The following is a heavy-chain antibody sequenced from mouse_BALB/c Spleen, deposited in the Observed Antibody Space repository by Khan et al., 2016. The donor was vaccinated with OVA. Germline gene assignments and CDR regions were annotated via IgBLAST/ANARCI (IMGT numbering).Heavy chain of an antibody. D-gene: IGHD1-1*01. J-gene: IGHJ2*01. CDR2: ISYNGNT. CDR3: ARVYGGDFDY. V-gene: IGHV3-2*02. CDR1: GYSITTDYA. Sequence: EVQLQESGPGLVKPSQSLSLTCTVTGYSITTDYAWNWIRQFPGNKLEWMGFISYNGNTKYNPSLKSRISITRDTSKNQFFLQLKSVTTVDTARYYCARVYGGDFDYWGQGTTLTVSS.